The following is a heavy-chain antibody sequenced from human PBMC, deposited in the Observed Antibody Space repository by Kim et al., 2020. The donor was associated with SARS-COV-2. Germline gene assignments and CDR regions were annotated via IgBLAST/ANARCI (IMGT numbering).Heavy chain of an antibody. D-gene: IGHD3-16*01. CDR3: ARLSRGEQSDFEY. V-gene: IGHV5-51*01. Sequence: YVPTFHGQVTISADKSSSTAYLQWSSLKASDTAIFYCARLSRGEQSDFEYWGQGTLVTVSS. J-gene: IGHJ4*01.